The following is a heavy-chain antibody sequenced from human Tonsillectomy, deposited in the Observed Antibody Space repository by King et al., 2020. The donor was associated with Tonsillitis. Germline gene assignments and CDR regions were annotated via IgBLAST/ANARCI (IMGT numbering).Heavy chain of an antibody. CDR2: MYYSGNT. J-gene: IGHJ4*02. Sequence: VQLQESGPGLVQPSETLSLTCTVSGGSITSYYWSWIRQPPGKGLEWIAYMYYSGNTNYNPTLKSRVTISVDTSKNQFSLKVSSLTAADTAVYYCATHGYSSGWNYFDYWGQGTLVTVSS. V-gene: IGHV4-59*01. D-gene: IGHD6-19*01. CDR3: ATHGYSSGWNYFDY. CDR1: GGSITSYY.